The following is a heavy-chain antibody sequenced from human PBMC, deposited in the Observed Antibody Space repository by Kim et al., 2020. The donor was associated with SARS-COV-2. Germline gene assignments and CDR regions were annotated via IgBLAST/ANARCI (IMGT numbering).Heavy chain of an antibody. V-gene: IGHV4-39*01. D-gene: IGHD4-17*01. CDR3: ARLDYGDFLLRY. J-gene: IGHJ4*02. Sequence: YCNPSLKSRVTISVDTSKNQFSLKLGLVTAADTAVYYCARLDYGDFLLRYWGQGTLVTVSS.